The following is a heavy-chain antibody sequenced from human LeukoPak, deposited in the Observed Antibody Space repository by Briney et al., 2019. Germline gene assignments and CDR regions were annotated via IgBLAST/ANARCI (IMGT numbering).Heavy chain of an antibody. V-gene: IGHV3-74*01. J-gene: IGHJ5*02. Sequence: GGSLRLSCAASGFTFSSYWMHWVRQAPGKGPVWVSRINNDGSTTTYADSVKGRFTISRDDAKNTLYLQMNSLRAEDTAVYYCVRGGESTWSWGQGTLVTVSS. CDR2: INNDGSTT. CDR3: VRGGESTWS. D-gene: IGHD2-15*01. CDR1: GFTFSSYW.